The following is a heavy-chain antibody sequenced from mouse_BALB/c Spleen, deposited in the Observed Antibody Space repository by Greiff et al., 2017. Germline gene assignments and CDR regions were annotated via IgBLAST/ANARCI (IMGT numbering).Heavy chain of an antibody. Sequence: VKLVESGAELMKPGASVKISCKATGYTFSSYWIEWVKQRPGHGLEWIGEILPGSGSTNYNEKFKGKATFTADTSSNTAYMQLSSLTSEDSAVYYCARNPSYYYGSSYGYFDVWGAGTTVTVSS. CDR1: GYTFSSYW. CDR2: ILPGSGST. V-gene: IGHV1-9*01. D-gene: IGHD1-1*01. CDR3: ARNPSYYYGSSYGYFDV. J-gene: IGHJ1*01.